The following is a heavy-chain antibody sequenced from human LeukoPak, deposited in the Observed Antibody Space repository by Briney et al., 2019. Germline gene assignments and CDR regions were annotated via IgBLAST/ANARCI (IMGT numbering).Heavy chain of an antibody. CDR1: GFTFSSYL. CDR2: ISSSSDYI. J-gene: IGHJ3*02. CDR3: ARDTELVLSSGGVDAFDI. D-gene: IGHD6-19*01. Sequence: GGSLRLSCAASGFTFSSYLMNWVRQAPGKGLQWVSSISSSSDYIYYADSVQGRFTISRDNAKNSMNLQMNSLRSEDTAVYYCARDTELVLSSGGVDAFDIWGQGTMVTVSS. V-gene: IGHV3-21*04.